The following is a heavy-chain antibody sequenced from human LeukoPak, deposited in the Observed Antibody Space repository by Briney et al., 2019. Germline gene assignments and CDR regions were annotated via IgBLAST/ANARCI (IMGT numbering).Heavy chain of an antibody. CDR2: IYPGDSDT. CDR3: ARHLRGRYCSDGNCLNYYYYGMDV. CDR1: GYSFTNYW. V-gene: IGHV5-51*01. Sequence: GESLKISCKGSGYSFTNYWIGWVRQMPGKGLEWMGIIYPGDSDTRYSPSFQGQVTISADKSISTAYLQWSSLKASDTAMYFCARHLRGRYCSDGNCLNYYYYGMDVWGQGTTVTVSS. D-gene: IGHD2-15*01. J-gene: IGHJ6*02.